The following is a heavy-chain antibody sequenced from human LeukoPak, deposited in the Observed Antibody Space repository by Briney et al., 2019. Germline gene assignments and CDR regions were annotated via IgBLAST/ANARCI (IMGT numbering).Heavy chain of an antibody. V-gene: IGHV3-66*02. J-gene: IGHJ6*03. Sequence: GALRLSCAASGFTVSSNYMSWVRQAPGKGLEWVSVIYSGGSTYYADSVKGRFTTSRDNSKNTLYLQMNSLRAEDTAVYYCARDSSGPGAQYYYYYMDVWGKGTTVTVSS. CDR1: GFTVSSNY. CDR2: IYSGGST. CDR3: ARDSSGPGAQYYYYYMDV. D-gene: IGHD6-19*01.